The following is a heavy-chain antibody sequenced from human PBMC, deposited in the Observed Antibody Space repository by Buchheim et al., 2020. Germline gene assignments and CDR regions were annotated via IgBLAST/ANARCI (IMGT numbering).Heavy chain of an antibody. CDR1: GFTFSSYG. J-gene: IGHJ4*02. CDR3: AGDGVRGYSSGWYPGE. V-gene: IGHV3-33*01. CDR2: LWYEGSNK. D-gene: IGHD6-19*01. Sequence: QVQPVESGGGVVQPGRSPRLSCAASGFTFSSYGMHRVRQAPGEGLEWVAVLWYEGSNKYYADSVQGRFTLPRDNSNNPLYLQMNSLRAEDTAVYYCAGDGVRGYSSGWYPGEWGQGTL.